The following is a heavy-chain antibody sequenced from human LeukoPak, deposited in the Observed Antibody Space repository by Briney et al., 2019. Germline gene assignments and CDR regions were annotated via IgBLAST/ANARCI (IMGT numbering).Heavy chain of an antibody. D-gene: IGHD6-13*01. CDR2: ISSSSSYT. CDR1: GFTFSDYY. V-gene: IGHV3-11*06. CDR3: ARVKAAGSGYYFDY. J-gene: IGHJ4*02. Sequence: GSLRLSCAASGFTFSDYYMSWIRQAPGKGLEWVSYISSSSSYTNYADSVKGRFTISRDNAKNSLYLQMNSLRAEDTAVYYCARVKAAGSGYYFDYWGQGTLVTVSS.